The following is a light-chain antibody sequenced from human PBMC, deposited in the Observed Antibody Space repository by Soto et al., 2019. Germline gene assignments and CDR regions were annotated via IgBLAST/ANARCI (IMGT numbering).Light chain of an antibody. V-gene: IGKV3-20*01. CDR2: GTS. CDR1: QSVSSSF. CDR3: QQYGSSPWT. J-gene: IGKJ1*01. Sequence: EIVLTQSPGTLSLSPGERATLSCRASQSVSSSFVAWFQQKPGQAPRLLIYGTSSRATGIPDRFSGSGSGTDFTLTINRLEPEDFAMYFCQQYGSSPWTFGQGTKVEIK.